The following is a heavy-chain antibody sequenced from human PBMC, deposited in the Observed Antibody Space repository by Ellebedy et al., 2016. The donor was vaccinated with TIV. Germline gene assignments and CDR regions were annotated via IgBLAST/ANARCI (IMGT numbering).Heavy chain of an antibody. CDR2: ISYDGTNR. J-gene: IGHJ4*02. CDR3: ARGPRGAATPY. CDR1: GFTFSTYA. Sequence: PGGSLRLSCAASGFTFSTYAMYWVRQAPGKGLEWVALISYDGTNRYYADSVKGRFTISRDDSKNTLFLRMNSLRRDDTAVYYCARGPRGAATPYWGQGTLVTVSS. D-gene: IGHD2-15*01. V-gene: IGHV3-30*04.